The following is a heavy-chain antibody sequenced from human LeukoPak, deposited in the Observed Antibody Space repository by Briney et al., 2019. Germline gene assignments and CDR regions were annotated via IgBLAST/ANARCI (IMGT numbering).Heavy chain of an antibody. CDR2: IYYSGNT. CDR3: SRIRGGAFDI. J-gene: IGHJ3*02. V-gene: IGHV4-39*07. CDR1: GGSISSSRYY. Sequence: SETLSLTCSVSGGSISSSRYYWGWIRQPPGKGLEWIGHIYYSGNTYYSPSLKSRVTVSIDTSKDQFSLKLTSVTAADTAMYYCSRIRGGAFDIWGHGTRVTVSS. D-gene: IGHD3-10*01.